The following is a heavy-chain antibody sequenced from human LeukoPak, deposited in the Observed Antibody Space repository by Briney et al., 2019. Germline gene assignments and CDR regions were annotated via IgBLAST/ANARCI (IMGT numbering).Heavy chain of an antibody. Sequence: PSETLSLTCTVSGGSISSYYWSWIRQPPGKGLEWIGYIYYSGSTNYNPSLKSRVTISVDTSKNRFSLKLSSVTAADTAVYYCANXYXSSXXYPSPTXXXXHWG. J-gene: IGHJ1*01. CDR3: ANXYXSSXXYPSPTXXXXH. CDR2: IYYSGST. D-gene: IGHD6-13*01. V-gene: IGHV4-59*01. CDR1: GGSISSYY.